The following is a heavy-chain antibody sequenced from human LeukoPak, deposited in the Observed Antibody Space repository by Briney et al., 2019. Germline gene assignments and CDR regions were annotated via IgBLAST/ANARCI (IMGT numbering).Heavy chain of an antibody. V-gene: IGHV1-69*05. CDR1: GGTFSSYA. CDR3: AREAGGAARRKFDY. Sequence: SVKVSCKASGGTFSSYAISWVRQAPGQGLEWMGGISPIFGTANYAQKFQGRVTITTDESTSTAYMELSSLRSEDTAVYYCAREAGGAARRKFDYWGQGTLVTVSS. D-gene: IGHD6-6*01. J-gene: IGHJ4*02. CDR2: ISPIFGTA.